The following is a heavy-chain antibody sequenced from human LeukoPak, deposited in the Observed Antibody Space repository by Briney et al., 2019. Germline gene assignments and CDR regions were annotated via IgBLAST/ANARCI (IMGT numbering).Heavy chain of an antibody. CDR3: ARRGFWSGYSDY. CDR1: GFTFSHYG. D-gene: IGHD3-3*01. V-gene: IGHV3-30*02. CDR2: IRYSASDT. J-gene: IGHJ4*02. Sequence: GGSLRLSCAASGFTFSHYGMHWVRQAPGKGLEWVAFIRYSASDTYYADSVKGRFTISRDNSKNTLYLQMNSLRAEDTAVYYCARRGFWSGYSDYWGQGTLVTVSS.